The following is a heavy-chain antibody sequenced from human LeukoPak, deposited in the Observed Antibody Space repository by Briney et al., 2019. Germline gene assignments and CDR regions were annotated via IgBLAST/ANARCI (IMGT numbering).Heavy chain of an antibody. Sequence: GGSLRLSCAASGFTFDDYAMHWVRQAPGKGLEWVANIKQDGSEKNYVESVKGRFTISRDNAKNSLYLQTNSLRAEDTAVYYCARAGQEWFGELGFDQWGQGTLVIVSS. J-gene: IGHJ4*02. CDR2: IKQDGSEK. CDR3: ARAGQEWFGELGFDQ. V-gene: IGHV3-7*01. D-gene: IGHD3-10*01. CDR1: GFTFDDYA.